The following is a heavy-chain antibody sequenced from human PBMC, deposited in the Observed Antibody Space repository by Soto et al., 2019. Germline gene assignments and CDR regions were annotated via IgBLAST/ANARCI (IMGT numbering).Heavy chain of an antibody. J-gene: IGHJ4*02. Sequence: DVQLLESGGGLVEPGGSLRLSCAASGLTFNTYAMSWVRQAPGKGLEWVSAISDSGGRTYYVDSVKGRFTISRDNSKNTLYLQMNSMRAEDTAVYFCAKELVNSGWTYFDYWGQGTLVTVSS. D-gene: IGHD6-19*01. CDR2: ISDSGGRT. CDR3: AKELVNSGWTYFDY. V-gene: IGHV3-23*01. CDR1: GLTFNTYA.